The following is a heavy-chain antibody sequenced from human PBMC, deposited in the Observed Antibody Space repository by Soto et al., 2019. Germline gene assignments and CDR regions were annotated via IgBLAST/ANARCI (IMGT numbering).Heavy chain of an antibody. CDR2: IKQDGSEK. CDR3: ARGSDYGDYLGY. V-gene: IGHV3-7*01. D-gene: IGHD4-17*01. J-gene: IGHJ4*02. Sequence: EVQLVESGGGLVQPGGSLRLSCAASGFTFSSYWMSWVRQAPGKGMEWVANIKQDGSEKYYVDSVKGRFTIARDNAKNSLYLQMNSLRAEDTAVYYCARGSDYGDYLGYWGQGTLVTVSS. CDR1: GFTFSSYW.